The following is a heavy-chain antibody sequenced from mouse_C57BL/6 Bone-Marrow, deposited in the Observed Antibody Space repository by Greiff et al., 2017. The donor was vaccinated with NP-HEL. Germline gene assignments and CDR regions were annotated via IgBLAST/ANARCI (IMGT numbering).Heavy chain of an antibody. CDR2: IYPGDGDT. CDR3: AVRQLRLNYFDY. Sequence: VQGVESGPELVKPGASVKISCKASGYAFSSSWMNWVKQRPGKGLEWIGRIYPGDGDTNYNGKFKGKATLTADKSSSTAYMQLSSLTSEDSAVYFCAVRQLRLNYFDYWGQGTTLTVSS. D-gene: IGHD3-2*02. V-gene: IGHV1-82*01. CDR1: GYAFSSSW. J-gene: IGHJ2*01.